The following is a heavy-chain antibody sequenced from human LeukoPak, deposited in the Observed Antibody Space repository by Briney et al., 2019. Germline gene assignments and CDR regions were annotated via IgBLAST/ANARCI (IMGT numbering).Heavy chain of an antibody. CDR2: INPSGGST. CDR3: ARDRAIAAADYCFDY. Sequence: ASVKVSCKASGYTFTSYYMHWVRQAPGQGLEWMGIINPSGGSTSYAQKFQGRVTMTRDTSTSTVYMELSSLRSEDTAVYYCARDRAIAAADYCFDYWGQGTLVTVSS. CDR1: GYTFTSYY. V-gene: IGHV1-46*01. D-gene: IGHD6-13*01. J-gene: IGHJ4*02.